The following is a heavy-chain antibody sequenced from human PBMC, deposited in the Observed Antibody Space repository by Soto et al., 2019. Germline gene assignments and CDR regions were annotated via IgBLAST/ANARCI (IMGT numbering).Heavy chain of an antibody. CDR2: ISYDGSNK. V-gene: IGHV3-30*18. Sequence: GSLRLSCAASGFTFSSYGMHWVRQAPGKGLEWVAVISYDGSNKYYADSVKGRFTISRDNSKNTLYLQMNSLRAEDTAVYYCAKDRTMVRVYGMDVWGQGTTVTVSS. CDR1: GFTFSSYG. J-gene: IGHJ6*02. D-gene: IGHD3-10*01. CDR3: AKDRTMVRVYGMDV.